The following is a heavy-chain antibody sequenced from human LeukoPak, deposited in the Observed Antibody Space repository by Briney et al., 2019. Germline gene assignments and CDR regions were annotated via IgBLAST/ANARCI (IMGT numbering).Heavy chain of an antibody. Sequence: GSLRLSCAASGFTVSSNYMSWVRQAPGKGLEWVSVIYSGGSTYYADSVKGRFTISRDNSKNTLYLQMNSLRAEDTAVYYCARVRLPRSITIFGVVRANWFDPWGQGTLVTVSS. V-gene: IGHV3-66*02. D-gene: IGHD3-3*01. CDR1: GFTVSSNY. CDR2: IYSGGST. CDR3: ARVRLPRSITIFGVVRANWFDP. J-gene: IGHJ5*02.